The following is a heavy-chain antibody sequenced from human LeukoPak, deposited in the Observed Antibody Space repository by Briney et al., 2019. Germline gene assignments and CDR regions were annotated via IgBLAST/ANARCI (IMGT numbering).Heavy chain of an antibody. J-gene: IGHJ4*02. CDR3: AKSRRGGYYGSGSILVPFDY. CDR2: ISGSGGST. CDR1: GFTLSSYG. D-gene: IGHD3-10*01. Sequence: HSGGTLRLSCAASGFTLSSYGMSWVRQAPGKGLEWVSAISGSGGSTYYADSVKGRFTISRDNSKNTLYLQMNSLRAEDTAVYYCAKSRRGGYYGSGSILVPFDYWGQGTLVTVSS. V-gene: IGHV3-23*01.